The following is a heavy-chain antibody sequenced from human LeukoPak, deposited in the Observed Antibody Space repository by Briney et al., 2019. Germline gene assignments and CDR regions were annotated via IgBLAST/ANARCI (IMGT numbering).Heavy chain of an antibody. D-gene: IGHD3-10*01. CDR3: ARAKTTYYYGSGSPRPQYNWFDP. CDR2: INPNSGGT. J-gene: IGHJ5*02. V-gene: IGHV1-2*02. CDR1: GYTFTGYY. Sequence: ASVKVSCKASGYTFTGYYMHWVRQAPGQGLEWMGWINPNSGGTNYAQKFQGRVTMTRDTSISTAYMELSRLRSDDTAVYYCARAKTTYYYGSGSPRPQYNWFDPWGQGTLVTVSS.